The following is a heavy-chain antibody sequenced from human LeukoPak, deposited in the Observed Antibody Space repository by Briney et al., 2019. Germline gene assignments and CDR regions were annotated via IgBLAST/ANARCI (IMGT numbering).Heavy chain of an antibody. V-gene: IGHV1-69*05. CDR3: AKDRYGDYVGPFDY. CDR1: GGTFSSYA. Sequence: ASVKVSCKASGGTFSSYAISWVRQAPGQGLEWMGGIIPIFGTANYAQKFQGRVTITTDESTSTAYMELSSLRSEDTAVYYCAKDRYGDYVGPFDYWGQGTLVTVSS. J-gene: IGHJ4*02. CDR2: IIPIFGTA. D-gene: IGHD4-17*01.